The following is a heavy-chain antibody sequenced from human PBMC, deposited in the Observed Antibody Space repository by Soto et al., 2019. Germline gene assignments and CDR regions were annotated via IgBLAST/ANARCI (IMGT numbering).Heavy chain of an antibody. D-gene: IGHD2-8*01. Sequence: QLQLQESGPGLVKPSETLSLTCTVSGGSISSSSYYWGWIRQPPGKGLEWIGSIYYSGSTYYNPSLKSRVIISVDTSTNQSALQLSSVTAADTAVYYCARHGVYCTNGVCYPKILPNYYYYYGMDVWGQGTTVTVSS. CDR1: GGSISSSSYY. CDR2: IYYSGST. V-gene: IGHV4-39*01. CDR3: ARHGVYCTNGVCYPKILPNYYYYYGMDV. J-gene: IGHJ6*02.